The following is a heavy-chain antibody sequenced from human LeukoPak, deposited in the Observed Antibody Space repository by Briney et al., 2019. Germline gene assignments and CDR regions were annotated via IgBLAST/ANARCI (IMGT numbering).Heavy chain of an antibody. D-gene: IGHD1-26*01. CDR2: IYHSGST. CDR1: GGSISSSSYY. Sequence: PSETLSLTCTVSGGSISSSSYYWGWLRPAPGKGLAWIGSIYHSGSTHYNPSLKSRVTISVDTSKNQFSLNLSSVTAADTAVYYCARVGVGGPYYYMDVWGKGTTVTVSS. V-gene: IGHV4-39*01. CDR3: ARVGVGGPYYYMDV. J-gene: IGHJ6*03.